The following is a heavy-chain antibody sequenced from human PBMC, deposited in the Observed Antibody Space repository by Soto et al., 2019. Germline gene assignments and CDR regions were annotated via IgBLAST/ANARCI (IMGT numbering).Heavy chain of an antibody. V-gene: IGHV3-23*04. CDR1: GFTFSSSP. Sequence: EVHLEQSGGGLVQPGGSLRLSCAASGFTFSSSPMSWVRQVPGKGLEWISAIRKDGGSIYYVDSVKGRFTISRDNSQHKSSLRMKNLRAEDTAISYCVRDWYTMIDFWSAFSSDWGQGALVIVSS. J-gene: IGHJ4*02. D-gene: IGHD3-3*01. CDR2: IRKDGGSI. CDR3: VRDWYTMIDFWSAFSSD.